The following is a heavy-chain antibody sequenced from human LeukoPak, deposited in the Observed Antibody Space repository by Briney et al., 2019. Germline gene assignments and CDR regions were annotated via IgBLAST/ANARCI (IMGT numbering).Heavy chain of an antibody. CDR1: GGTFSSYA. CDR3: ARGSGYYYYYGMDV. Sequence: ASVKVSCTASGGTFSSYAISWVRQAPGQGLEWMGGIIPIFGTANYAQKFQGRVTITADKSTSTAYMELSSLRSEDTAVYYCARGSGYYYYYGMDVWGKGTTVTVSS. CDR2: IIPIFGTA. V-gene: IGHV1-69*06. J-gene: IGHJ6*04.